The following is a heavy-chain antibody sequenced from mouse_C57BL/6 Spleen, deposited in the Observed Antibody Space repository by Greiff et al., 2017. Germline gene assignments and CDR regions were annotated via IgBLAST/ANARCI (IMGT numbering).Heavy chain of an antibody. CDR1: GFNIKDYY. Sequence: EVKLQESGAELVKPGASVKLSCTASGFNIKDYYMHWVKQRTEQGLEWIGRIDPEDGETKYAPKFPGKATITADTSSNTAYLQLSSLTSEDTAVYYCAREDYDGFAYWGQGTLVTVSA. CDR3: AREDYDGFAY. V-gene: IGHV14-2*01. D-gene: IGHD2-4*01. CDR2: IDPEDGET. J-gene: IGHJ3*01.